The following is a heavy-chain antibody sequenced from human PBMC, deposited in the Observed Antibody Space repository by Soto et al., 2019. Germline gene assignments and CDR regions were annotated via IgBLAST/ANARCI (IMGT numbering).Heavy chain of an antibody. J-gene: IGHJ4*02. Sequence: PGGSLRLSCAASGFTASNFWMSWVRQAPGKGLEWIALIKRESEGGTADFAPLVKGRFTISRDDLKNTLYLDMNSLKTEDPAVYYCTVDSMRPYWGQGTMVTVSS. CDR2: IKRESEGGTA. CDR3: TVDSMRPY. CDR1: GFTASNFW. V-gene: IGHV3-15*01.